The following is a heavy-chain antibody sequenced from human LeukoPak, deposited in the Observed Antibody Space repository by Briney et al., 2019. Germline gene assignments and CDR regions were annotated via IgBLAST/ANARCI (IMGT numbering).Heavy chain of an antibody. CDR1: GGSISSSNR. V-gene: IGHV4-4*02. J-gene: IGHJ6*02. Sequence: SGTLSLTCAVSGGSISSSNRWSWVRQPPGKGLEWIGEIYHSGSTNYNPSLKSRVTISVDESKNQFSLKLSSVTAADTAVYYCVAGSGSYSWYYYGMDVWGQGTTVTVAS. CDR2: IYHSGST. D-gene: IGHD3-10*01. CDR3: VAGSGSYSWYYYGMDV.